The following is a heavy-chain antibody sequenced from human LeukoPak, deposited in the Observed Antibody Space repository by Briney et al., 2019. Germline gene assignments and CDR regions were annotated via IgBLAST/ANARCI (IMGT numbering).Heavy chain of an antibody. CDR3: ARGPRFWSGYYTPSYYYYYMDV. D-gene: IGHD3-3*01. J-gene: IGHJ6*03. CDR1: GYTFTSYD. CDR2: MNPNSGNT. V-gene: IGHV1-8*03. Sequence: ASVKVSCKASGYTFTSYDINWARQATGQGLEWMGWMNPNSGNTGCAQKFQGRVTITRNTSISTAYMELSSLRSEDTAVYYCARGPRFWSGYYTPSYYYYYMDVWGKGTTVTVSS.